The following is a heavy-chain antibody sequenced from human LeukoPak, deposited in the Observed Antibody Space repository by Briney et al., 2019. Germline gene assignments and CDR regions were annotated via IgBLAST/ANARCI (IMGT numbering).Heavy chain of an antibody. D-gene: IGHD2-2*01. CDR3: AKAARVFGYQLLLGGPDY. CDR1: GFTFSSYG. Sequence: GGSLRLSCAASGFTFSSYGMHWVRQAPGKGLEWVAFIRYDGSNKCYADSVKGRFTISRDNSKNTLYLQMNSLRAEDTAVYYCAKAARVFGYQLLLGGPDYWGQGTLVTVSS. J-gene: IGHJ4*02. V-gene: IGHV3-30*02. CDR2: IRYDGSNK.